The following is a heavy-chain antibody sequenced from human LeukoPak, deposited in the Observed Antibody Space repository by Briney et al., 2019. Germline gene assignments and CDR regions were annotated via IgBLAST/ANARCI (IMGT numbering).Heavy chain of an antibody. D-gene: IGHD7-27*01. V-gene: IGHV4-59*08. Sequence: SETLSLTCTVTGGSFSTYYWSWIRQPPGKGLEWIGHFYYSGSTNYSPSLMTRVTISVDTSKNQFALKLSSVTAADTAVYYCARSKTGIFDYWGQGILVTVSS. CDR2: FYYSGST. J-gene: IGHJ4*02. CDR3: ARSKTGIFDY. CDR1: GGSFSTYY.